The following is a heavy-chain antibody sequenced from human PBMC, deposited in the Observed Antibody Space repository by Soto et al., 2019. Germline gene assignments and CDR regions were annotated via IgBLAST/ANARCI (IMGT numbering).Heavy chain of an antibody. CDR3: ARGDYDFWSGPRAYFDY. J-gene: IGHJ4*02. CDR1: GGSISSGDYY. Sequence: SETLSLTCTVSGGSISSGDYYWSWIRQPPGKGLEWIGYIYYSRSTYYNPSLKSRVTISVDTSKNQFSLKLSSVTAADTAVYYCARGDYDFWSGPRAYFDYWGQGTLVTVSS. CDR2: IYYSRST. V-gene: IGHV4-30-4*01. D-gene: IGHD3-3*01.